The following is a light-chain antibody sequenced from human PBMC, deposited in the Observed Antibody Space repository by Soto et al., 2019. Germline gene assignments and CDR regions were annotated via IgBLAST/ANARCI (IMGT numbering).Light chain of an antibody. V-gene: IGLV1-40*01. CDR3: QSYDSSLSGWL. Sequence: QSVLTQPPSVSGAPGQRVTISCTGSSSNIGAGYNVHWYQQVPGTAPKLLIYGDSNRPSGVPDRFSGSKSGTSASLAITGLQAEDEADDYCQSYDSSLSGWLFGGGTKVTVL. J-gene: IGLJ3*02. CDR2: GDS. CDR1: SSNIGAGYN.